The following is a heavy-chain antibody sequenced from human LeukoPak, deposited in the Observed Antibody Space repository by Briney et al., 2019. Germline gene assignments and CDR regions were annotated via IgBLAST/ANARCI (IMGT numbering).Heavy chain of an antibody. D-gene: IGHD6-19*01. Sequence: ASVKVSCKASGYTFTNYDINWVRQATGQGLEWMGWINSNNGNTGYAQKFQDRVTMARDTSISTVYMELSSLRSEDTAVYYCARGGLVAGPYYFDYWGQGTLVTVSS. V-gene: IGHV1-8*01. J-gene: IGHJ4*02. CDR1: GYTFTNYD. CDR3: ARGGLVAGPYYFDY. CDR2: INSNNGNT.